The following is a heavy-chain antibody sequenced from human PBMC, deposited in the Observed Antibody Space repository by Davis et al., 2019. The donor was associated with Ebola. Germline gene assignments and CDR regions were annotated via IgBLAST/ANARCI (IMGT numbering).Heavy chain of an antibody. CDR2: IIPVFRTA. CDR1: GDTLSSYA. Sequence: SVNVSCKAVGDTLSSYAMTWVRQAPGQGLEWMGGIIPVFRTANYAQKFQGRVTITADESTRTAYMELNGLRSEDTAVYYCAHLGPQRYCSGGGCHGYLDYWGQGTLVTVSS. V-gene: IGHV1-69*13. J-gene: IGHJ4*02. D-gene: IGHD2-15*01. CDR3: AHLGPQRYCSGGGCHGYLDY.